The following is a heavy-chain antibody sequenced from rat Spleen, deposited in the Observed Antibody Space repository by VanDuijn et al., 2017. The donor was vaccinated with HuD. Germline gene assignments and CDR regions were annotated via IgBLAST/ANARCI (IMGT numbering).Heavy chain of an antibody. CDR3: TREHNWGFDY. CDR1: GFSLTSDG. J-gene: IGHJ2*01. CDR2: VSSGGNT. Sequence: QVQLKESGPGLVQPSQTLSLTCTVSGFSLTSDGVSWVRQPPGKGLEWIAAVSSGGNTYYDSTLKSRLSISRDTSKSQVFLKMNSLQTDDTAIYYCTREHNWGFDYWGQGVMVTVSS. V-gene: IGHV2S12*01. D-gene: IGHD5-1*01.